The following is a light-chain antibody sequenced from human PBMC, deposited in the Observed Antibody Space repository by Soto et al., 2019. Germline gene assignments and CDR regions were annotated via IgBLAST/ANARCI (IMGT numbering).Light chain of an antibody. CDR2: EVG. V-gene: IGLV2-14*01. CDR1: SSDVDDYNY. Sequence: QSALTQPASVSASPGQSITISCTGNSSDVDDYNYVSWYQQHPGKAPKLIIYEVGNRPSGISDRFSGSKSGNTASLSISGLQAEDEADYYCCAYSTNNVLFGGGTKLTVL. J-gene: IGLJ2*01. CDR3: CAYSTNNVL.